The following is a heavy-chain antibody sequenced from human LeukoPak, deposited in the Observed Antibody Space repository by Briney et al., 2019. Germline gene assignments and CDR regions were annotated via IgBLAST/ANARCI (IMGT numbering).Heavy chain of an antibody. CDR2: IYNTGRT. CDR3: ARHEVGAAATANSDFFDY. D-gene: IGHD3-16*01. CDR1: GGSISSPGSF. J-gene: IGHJ4*02. V-gene: IGHV4-61*02. Sequence: SETLSLTCTVSGGSISSPGSFWSWIRQPAGKGLEWIGRIYNTGRTNYNPSLKSRVVISVDKSKNQFSLKLSSVTAADTAVYYCARHEVGAAATANSDFFDYWGQGTLVTVSS.